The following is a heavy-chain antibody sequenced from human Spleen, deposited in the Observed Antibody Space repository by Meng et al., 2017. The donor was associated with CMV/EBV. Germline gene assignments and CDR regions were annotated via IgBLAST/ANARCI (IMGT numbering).Heavy chain of an antibody. CDR1: GYTFTSYG. Sequence: ASVKVSCKTSGYTFTSYGISWVRQAPGQGLEWMGWISVYTDNTSSAQKYQGRLTMTTDTSTSTAYMEVRSLRSDDTAVYYCATVGRHTGKDYWGQGTLVTVSS. CDR3: ATVGRHTGKDY. J-gene: IGHJ4*02. D-gene: IGHD7-27*01. V-gene: IGHV1-18*01. CDR2: ISVYTDNT.